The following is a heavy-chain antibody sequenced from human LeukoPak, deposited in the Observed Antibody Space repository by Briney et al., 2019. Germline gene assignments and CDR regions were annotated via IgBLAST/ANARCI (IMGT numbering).Heavy chain of an antibody. CDR3: ARGGGPNYYDSSAYYRALGAFDI. Sequence: SETLSLTCTVSGGSISSYYWSWIRQPPGKGLEWIGYIYYSGSTNYNPSLKSRVTISVDTSKNQFSLKLSSVTAADTAVYNCARGGGPNYYDSSAYYRALGAFDIWGQGTMVTVSS. J-gene: IGHJ3*02. CDR1: GGSISSYY. CDR2: IYYSGST. V-gene: IGHV4-59*08. D-gene: IGHD3-22*01.